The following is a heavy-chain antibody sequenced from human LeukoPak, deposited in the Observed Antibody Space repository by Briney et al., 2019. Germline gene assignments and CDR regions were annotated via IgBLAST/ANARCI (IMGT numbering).Heavy chain of an antibody. CDR1: GDSISNYY. D-gene: IGHD3-22*01. V-gene: IGHV4-59*01. CDR2: IYYSGST. Sequence: PSETLSLTCAVSGDSISNYYWSWIRQPPGKGLEWIGYIYYSGSTNYNPSLKSRVTILLDTSKNQFSLKLSSVTAADTAVYYCARGGATGSGYYWDNFDYWGQGTLVTVSS. CDR3: ARGGATGSGYYWDNFDY. J-gene: IGHJ4*02.